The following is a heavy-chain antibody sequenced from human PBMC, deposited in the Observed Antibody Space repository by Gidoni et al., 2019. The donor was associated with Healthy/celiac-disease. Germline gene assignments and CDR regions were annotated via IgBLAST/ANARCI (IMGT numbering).Heavy chain of an antibody. D-gene: IGHD3-3*01. J-gene: IGHJ4*02. CDR3: ARGLAPSITIFVGFDY. V-gene: IGHV3-21*01. CDR1: GFTFSSYS. Sequence: EVQLVESGGGLVKPGGSLRLSCAASGFTFSSYSMNWVRQAPGKGLEWVSSISSSSSYIYYADSVKGRFTISRDNAKNSLYLQMNSLRAEDTAVYYCARGLAPSITIFVGFDYWGQGTLVTVSS. CDR2: ISSSSSYI.